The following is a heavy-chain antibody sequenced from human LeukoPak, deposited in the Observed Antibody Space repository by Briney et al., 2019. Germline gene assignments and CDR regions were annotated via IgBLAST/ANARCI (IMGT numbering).Heavy chain of an antibody. CDR2: IYTSGST. J-gene: IGHJ4*02. CDR3: ASMPPDGSGRSDDY. CDR1: GGSISSGSYY. V-gene: IGHV4-61*02. D-gene: IGHD3-10*01. Sequence: PSETLSLTCTVSGGSISSGSYYWSWIRQPAGKGLEWIERIYTSGSTNYNPSLKSRVTISVDTSKNQFSLKLSSVTAADTAVYYCASMPPDGSGRSDDYWGQGTLVTVSS.